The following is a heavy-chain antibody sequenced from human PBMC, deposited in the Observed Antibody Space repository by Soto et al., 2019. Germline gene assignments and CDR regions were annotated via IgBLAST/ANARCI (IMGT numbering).Heavy chain of an antibody. D-gene: IGHD3-9*01. Sequence: GASLTLSCAASGFTFSSSAMSWVRQAPGKGLEWVSAISGSGGSTYYADSVKGRVTISRDNSKNTLYLQMNSLRAEDTAVYYCAKYVSWAHEPVLRYFDWLGYWGQGTLVTVSS. CDR1: GFTFSSSA. J-gene: IGHJ4*02. CDR3: AKYVSWAHEPVLRYFDWLGY. CDR2: ISGSGGST. V-gene: IGHV3-23*01.